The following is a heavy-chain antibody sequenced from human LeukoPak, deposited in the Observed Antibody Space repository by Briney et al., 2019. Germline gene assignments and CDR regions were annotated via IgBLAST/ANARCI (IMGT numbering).Heavy chain of an antibody. Sequence: ASVKVSCKASGYSFTSYTIHWVRQAPGQGLEWVGIINPTDGSAGFAQKFQGRVTMTRDMSTSTVYMEVRSLRSEDTAVYYCARGQGSGYTNWFDPWGQGTLVTVSS. V-gene: IGHV1-46*01. D-gene: IGHD3-10*01. J-gene: IGHJ5*02. CDR3: ARGQGSGYTNWFDP. CDR2: INPTDGSA. CDR1: GYSFTSYT.